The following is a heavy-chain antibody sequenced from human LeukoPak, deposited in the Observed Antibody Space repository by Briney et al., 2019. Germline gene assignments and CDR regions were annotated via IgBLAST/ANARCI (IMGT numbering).Heavy chain of an antibody. D-gene: IGHD6-13*01. J-gene: IGHJ3*02. CDR3: ARVGQQLAPHAFDI. V-gene: IGHV1-8*01. CDR1: GYTFTSYD. CDR2: MNPNSGNT. Sequence: ASVKVSCKASGYTFTSYDINWVRQATGQGLEWMGWMNPNSGNTGYAQKFQGRVTMTRDTSTSTVYMELSSLRSEDTAVYYCARVGQQLAPHAFDIWGQGTMVTVSS.